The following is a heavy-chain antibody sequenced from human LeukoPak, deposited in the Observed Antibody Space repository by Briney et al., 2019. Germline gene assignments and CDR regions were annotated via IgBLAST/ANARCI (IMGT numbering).Heavy chain of an antibody. V-gene: IGHV3-48*01. Sequence: GGSLRLSCAASGFTFSSYSMNWARQAPGKGLEWLSCISSSGNTIYYADSVKGRFTVSRDNAKNSLYLQMNGLRAEDTAIYYCAPNFWSAYEGYWGQGTLVAVSS. CDR3: APNFWSAYEGY. D-gene: IGHD3-3*01. CDR1: GFTFSSYS. CDR2: ISSSGNTI. J-gene: IGHJ4*02.